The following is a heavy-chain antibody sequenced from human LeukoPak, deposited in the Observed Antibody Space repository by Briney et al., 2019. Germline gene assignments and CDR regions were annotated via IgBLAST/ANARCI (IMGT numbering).Heavy chain of an antibody. V-gene: IGHV3-21*01. J-gene: IGHJ6*02. Sequence: GGSLGLSCAASGFTFSSYSMNWVRQAPGKGLEWVSSISSSSSYIYYADSVKGRFTISRDNAKNSLYLQMNSLRAEDTAVYYCAREKAAITMVRGVAPVFGMDVWGQGTTVTVSS. CDR3: AREKAAITMVRGVAPVFGMDV. CDR1: GFTFSSYS. D-gene: IGHD3-10*01. CDR2: ISSSSSYI.